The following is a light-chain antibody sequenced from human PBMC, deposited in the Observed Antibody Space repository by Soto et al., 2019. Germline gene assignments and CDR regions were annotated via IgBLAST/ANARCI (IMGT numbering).Light chain of an antibody. CDR1: QSISNY. CDR2: ATS. J-gene: IGKJ1*01. CDR3: QERYSTPRT. Sequence: DIQMTQSPSSLSASVGDRVTITCRASQSISNYLNWYQQKPGKAPKLLMFATSSLESGVPSRFSGGGSGTDFTITVSSLLPEDFATYYCQERYSTPRTVSQANKV. V-gene: IGKV1-39*01.